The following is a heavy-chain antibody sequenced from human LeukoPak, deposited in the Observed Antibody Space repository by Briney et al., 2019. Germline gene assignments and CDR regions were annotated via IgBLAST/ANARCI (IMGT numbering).Heavy chain of an antibody. CDR1: GYTFTIYY. V-gene: IGHV1-46*01. D-gene: IGHD2-8*01. J-gene: IGHJ4*02. CDR2: INPSGGST. CDR3: PRAPYCSNGVCRSVGAAY. Sequence: GASVKVSCKASGYTFTIYYMHWGRQAPGQGRELMGIINPSGGSTSYAQKFQGRVTMTSDMSTSTIYMELSSLRSADTAIDYCPRAPYCSNGVCRSVGAAYWGQGNLVTVSS.